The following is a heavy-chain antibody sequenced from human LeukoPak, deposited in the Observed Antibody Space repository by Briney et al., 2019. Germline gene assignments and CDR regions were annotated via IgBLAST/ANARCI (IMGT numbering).Heavy chain of an antibody. J-gene: IGHJ4*02. CDR1: GGSISSYY. CDR3: ARLDYGGHYFDY. D-gene: IGHD4-17*01. V-gene: IGHV4-59*08. Sequence: SETLSLTCTVSGGSISSYYWSWIRQPPGKGLEWIGYIYYSGSTNYNPSLKSRVTISVDTSKNQFSLKLSSMTAADTAVYYCARLDYGGHYFDYWGQGTLVTVSS. CDR2: IYYSGST.